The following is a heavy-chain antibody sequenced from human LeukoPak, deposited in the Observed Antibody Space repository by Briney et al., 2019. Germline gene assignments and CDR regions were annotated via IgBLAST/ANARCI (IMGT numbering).Heavy chain of an antibody. Sequence: GGSLRLSCAASGFTFSSYGMHWVRQAPGKGLEWVAVISYGGSNKYYADSVKGRFTISRDNSKNTLYLQMNSLRAEDTAVYYCAKALVIGYDSSGSVAFDIWGQGTMVTVSS. CDR2: ISYGGSNK. CDR1: GFTFSSYG. CDR3: AKALVIGYDSSGSVAFDI. V-gene: IGHV3-30*18. D-gene: IGHD3-22*01. J-gene: IGHJ3*02.